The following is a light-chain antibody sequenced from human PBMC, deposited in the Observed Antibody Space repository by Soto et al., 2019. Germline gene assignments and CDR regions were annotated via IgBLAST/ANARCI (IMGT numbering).Light chain of an antibody. CDR1: QSVGRN. V-gene: IGKV3-15*01. Sequence: EIMMTQSPATLSVSPGERATLSCRASQSVGRNLAWYQQKPGQAPRLLIYDTSTRATGIPARFSGSGSGTEFTLTISSLQSEDSAIYYCQQRSSWPLTFGGGTKVDIK. CDR3: QQRSSWPLT. J-gene: IGKJ4*01. CDR2: DTS.